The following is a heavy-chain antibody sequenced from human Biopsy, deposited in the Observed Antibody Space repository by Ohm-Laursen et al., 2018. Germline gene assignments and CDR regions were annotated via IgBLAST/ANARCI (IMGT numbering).Heavy chain of an antibody. CDR2: IYTGGTT. Sequence: GSLRLSCTASGVPLSGYSMSWVRQAPGKGLEWVSVIYTGGTTHYAASVRGRFTISRDNSKNTLYLQMNSLRAEDTAVYYCARHHCTNGVWLGVYFDYWGQGTLVTVSS. D-gene: IGHD2-8*01. CDR1: GVPLSGYS. CDR3: ARHHCTNGVWLGVYFDY. V-gene: IGHV3-66*04. J-gene: IGHJ4*02.